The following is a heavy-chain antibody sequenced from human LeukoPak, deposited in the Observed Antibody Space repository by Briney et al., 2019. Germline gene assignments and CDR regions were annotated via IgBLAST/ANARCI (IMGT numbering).Heavy chain of an antibody. D-gene: IGHD4-17*01. V-gene: IGHV3-30-3*01. Sequence: PGGSLRLSCAASGFTFSSYAMHWVRQAPGKGLEWVAVISYDGSNKYYADSVKGRFTISRDNSKNTLYLQMNSLRAEDTAAYYCARDPLVTVTTDYTPTHWFDPWGQGTLVTVSS. CDR3: ARDPLVTVTTDYTPTHWFDP. CDR1: GFTFSSYA. J-gene: IGHJ5*02. CDR2: ISYDGSNK.